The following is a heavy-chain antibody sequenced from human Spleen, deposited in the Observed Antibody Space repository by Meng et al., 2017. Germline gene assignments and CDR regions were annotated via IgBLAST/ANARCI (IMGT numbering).Heavy chain of an antibody. CDR2: IYYSGST. Sequence: SETLSLTCTVSGGSISSSSYYWGWIRQPPGKGLEWIGYIYYSGSTNYNPSLKSRVTISVDTSKNQFSLKLSSVTAADTAVYYCARNTYYYGSGSYYNAFYYCYYGMDVWGQGTTVTVSS. D-gene: IGHD3-10*01. V-gene: IGHV4-61*05. CDR3: ARNTYYYGSGSYYNAFYYCYYGMDV. J-gene: IGHJ6*02. CDR1: GGSISSSSYY.